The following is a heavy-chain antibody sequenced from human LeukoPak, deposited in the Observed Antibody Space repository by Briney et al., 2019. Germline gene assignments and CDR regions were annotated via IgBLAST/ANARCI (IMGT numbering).Heavy chain of an antibody. CDR3: ARVMGTVTIFGVVNPYYYYYYMDV. Sequence: SETLSLTCTVSGGSISCSSYYWGWIRQPPGKGLEWIGSIYYSGSTYYNPSLKSRVTISVDTSKNQFSLKLSSVTAADTAVYYCARVMGTVTIFGVVNPYYYYYYMDVWGKGTTVTVSS. D-gene: IGHD3-3*01. CDR2: IYYSGST. J-gene: IGHJ6*03. CDR1: GGSISCSSYY. V-gene: IGHV4-39*07.